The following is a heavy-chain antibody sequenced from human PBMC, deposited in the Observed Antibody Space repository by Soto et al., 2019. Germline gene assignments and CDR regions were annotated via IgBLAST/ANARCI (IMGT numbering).Heavy chain of an antibody. Sequence: GGSLRLSCAASGFTFSSYAMSWVRQAPGKGLEWVSAISGSGGSTYYADSVKGRFTISRDNSKNTLYLQMNSLRAEDTAVYYCAKVFSYYYDSSGSFDYWGQGTLVTVSS. V-gene: IGHV3-23*01. D-gene: IGHD3-22*01. CDR3: AKVFSYYYDSSGSFDY. CDR2: ISGSGGST. J-gene: IGHJ4*02. CDR1: GFTFSSYA.